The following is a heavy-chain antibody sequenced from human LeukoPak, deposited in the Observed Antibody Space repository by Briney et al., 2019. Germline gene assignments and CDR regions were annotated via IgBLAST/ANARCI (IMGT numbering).Heavy chain of an antibody. CDR2: INHSGST. CDR3: AGQHGYKFDP. J-gene: IGHJ5*02. D-gene: IGHD5-24*01. CDR1: GGSISSYY. V-gene: IGHV4-34*01. Sequence: SETLSLTCTVSGGSISSYYWSWIRQPPGKGLEWIGEINHSGSTNYNPSLKSRVTISVDTSKNQFSLKLSSVTAADTAVYYCAGQHGYKFDPWGQGTLVTVSS.